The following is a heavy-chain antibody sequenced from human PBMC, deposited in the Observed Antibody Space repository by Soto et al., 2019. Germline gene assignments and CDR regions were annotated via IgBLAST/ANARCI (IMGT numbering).Heavy chain of an antibody. V-gene: IGHV3-30*18. D-gene: IGHD6-13*01. CDR1: GFSFSSYA. CDR2: ISTDGRDK. Sequence: GGSLRLSCAASGFSFSSYAMHWVRQAPGKGLEWVAVISTDGRDKYHADSVKGRFTISRDNFQNTLYLQMNSLRAEETAMYFCAKDMKIAAAGYYFDYWGQGTLVTVSS. CDR3: AKDMKIAAAGYYFDY. J-gene: IGHJ4*02.